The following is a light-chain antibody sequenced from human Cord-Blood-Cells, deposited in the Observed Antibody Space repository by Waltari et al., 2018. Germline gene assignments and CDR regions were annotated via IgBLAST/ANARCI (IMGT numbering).Light chain of an antibody. J-gene: IGKJ3*01. CDR2: LGS. CDR3: MQALQTPVT. CDR1: QSLLHSNGYNY. Sequence: DIVMTQSPLSLPVPPGEPAPISCRSSQSLLHSNGYNYLDWYLQKPGQSPQLLIYLGSNRASGVPDRFSGSGSGTDFTLKISRVEAEDVGVYYCMQALQTPVTFGPGTKVDIK. V-gene: IGKV2-28*01.